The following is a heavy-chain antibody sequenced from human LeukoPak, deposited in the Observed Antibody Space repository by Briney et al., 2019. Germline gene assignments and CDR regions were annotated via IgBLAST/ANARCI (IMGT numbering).Heavy chain of an antibody. D-gene: IGHD6-19*01. CDR1: GFTLSSYG. Sequence: GGSLRLSCAASGFTLSSYGMHWVRQAPGKGLEWVAVISYDGSNKYYADSVKGRFTISRDNSKNTLYLQMNSLRAEDTAVYYCAKAGSGWYFDYWGQGTLVTVSS. CDR3: AKAGSGWYFDY. J-gene: IGHJ4*02. V-gene: IGHV3-30*18. CDR2: ISYDGSNK.